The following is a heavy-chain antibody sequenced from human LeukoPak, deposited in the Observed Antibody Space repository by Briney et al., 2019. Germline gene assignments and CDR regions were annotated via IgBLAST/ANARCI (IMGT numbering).Heavy chain of an antibody. CDR1: GGSISSYY. CDR2: IYYSGST. Sequence: SETLSLTCTVSGGSISSYYWSWIRQPPGKGLEWIGYIYYSGSTNYNPSLKSRVTISVDTSKNQFSLKLSSVIAADTAVYYCARHSLGYCSGGSCYYFDYWGQGTLVTVSS. CDR3: ARHSLGYCSGGSCYYFDY. D-gene: IGHD2-15*01. J-gene: IGHJ4*02. V-gene: IGHV4-59*08.